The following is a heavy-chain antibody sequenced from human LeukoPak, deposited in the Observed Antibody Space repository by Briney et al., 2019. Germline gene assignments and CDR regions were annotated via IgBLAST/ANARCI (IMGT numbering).Heavy chain of an antibody. V-gene: IGHV1-2*02. D-gene: IGHD3-10*01. CDR1: GYTFTGYY. CDR2: INPNSGGT. J-gene: IGHJ4*02. CDR3: AREPSYYGSWSSIDY. Sequence: GASVKVSCKASGYTFTGYYMHWVRQAPGQGLEWMGWINPNSGGTNYAQKFQGRVTMTRDTSISTAYMELSRLRSDDTAVYYCAREPSYYGSWSSIDYWGQETLVNVSS.